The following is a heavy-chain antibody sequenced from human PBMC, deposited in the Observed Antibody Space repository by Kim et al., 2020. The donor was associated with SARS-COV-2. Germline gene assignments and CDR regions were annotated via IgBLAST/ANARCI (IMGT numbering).Heavy chain of an antibody. D-gene: IGHD3-3*01. J-gene: IGHJ4*02. Sequence: GGSLRLSCAASGFTFSSYGMHWVRQAPGKGLEWVAVISYDGSNKYYADSVKGRFTISRDNSKNTLYLQMNSLRAEDTAVYYCAKELYDFWSGYNWGIDYWGQGTLVTVSS. CDR1: GFTFSSYG. CDR2: ISYDGSNK. CDR3: AKELYDFWSGYNWGIDY. V-gene: IGHV3-30*18.